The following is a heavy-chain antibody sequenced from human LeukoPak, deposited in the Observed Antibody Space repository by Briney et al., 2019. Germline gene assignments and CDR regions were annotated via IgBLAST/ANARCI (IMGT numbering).Heavy chain of an antibody. V-gene: IGHV3-21*01. CDR1: GFTFSSYG. CDR2: ISSSSSYI. Sequence: GGTLRLSCAASGFTFSSYGMTWVRQAPGKGLEWVSSISSSSSYIYYADSVKGRFTISRDNAKNSLYLQMNSLRAEDTAVYYCARDWGGSRSSTSCYDYWGQGTLVTVSS. J-gene: IGHJ4*02. CDR3: ARDWGGSRSSTSCYDY. D-gene: IGHD2-2*01.